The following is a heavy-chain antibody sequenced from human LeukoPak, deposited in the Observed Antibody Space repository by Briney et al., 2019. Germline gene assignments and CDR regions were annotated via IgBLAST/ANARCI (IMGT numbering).Heavy chain of an antibody. V-gene: IGHV4-59*12. J-gene: IGHJ4*02. Sequence: KPSETLSLTCTVSGGSISSYYWSWIRQPPGKGLEWIGYIYYSGSTNYNPSLKSRVTMPVDTSKNQFSLKLSSVTAADTAVYYCARATHSGSLAPFDFWGQGTLVTVSS. D-gene: IGHD1-26*01. CDR2: IYYSGST. CDR1: GGSISSYY. CDR3: ARATHSGSLAPFDF.